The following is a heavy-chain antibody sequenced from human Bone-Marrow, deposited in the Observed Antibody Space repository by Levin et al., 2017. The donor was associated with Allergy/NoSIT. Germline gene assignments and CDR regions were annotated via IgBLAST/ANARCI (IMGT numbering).Heavy chain of an antibody. CDR1: GYTFTNYW. D-gene: IGHD2-15*01. CDR3: ARHGGFCSGGSCYGGNYYYDMDV. CDR2: FYPGDSET. V-gene: IGHV5-51*01. Sequence: GESLKISCKGSGYTFTNYWIAWVRQIPGKGLEWMGSFYPGDSETRDNPSFQGQVTISADKSITTAYLEWGTLKASDTAIYYCARHGGFCSGGSCYGGNYYYDMDVWGQGTTVIVS. J-gene: IGHJ6*02.